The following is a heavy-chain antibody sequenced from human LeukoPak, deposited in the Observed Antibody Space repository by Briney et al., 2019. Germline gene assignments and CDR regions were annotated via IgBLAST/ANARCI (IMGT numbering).Heavy chain of an antibody. CDR2: ISYDGSNK. CDR1: GFTFSSYA. J-gene: IGHJ4*02. V-gene: IGHV3-30-3*01. CDR3: ARDRPQARGSLDY. Sequence: PGGSLRLSCAASGFTFSSYAMHWVRQAAGKGLEWVAVISYDGSNKYYADSVKGRFTISRDNSKNTLYLQMNSLRAEDTAVYCCARDRPQARGSLDYWGQGTLLTVSS.